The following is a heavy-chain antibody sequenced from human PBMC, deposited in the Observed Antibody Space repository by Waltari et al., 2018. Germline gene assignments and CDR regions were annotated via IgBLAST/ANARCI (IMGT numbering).Heavy chain of an antibody. D-gene: IGHD6-13*01. V-gene: IGHV3-9*01. CDR1: GFTFDDYA. CDR3: AKAYPSSWYDAFDI. CDR2: ISWNSGSI. J-gene: IGHJ3*02. Sequence: EVQLVESGGGLVQPGRSLRLSCAASGFTFDDYAMHWVRHAPGNGLEWVSGISWNSGSIGYADSVKGRFTISRDNAKNSLYLQMNSLRAEDTALYYCAKAYPSSWYDAFDIWGQGTMVTVSS.